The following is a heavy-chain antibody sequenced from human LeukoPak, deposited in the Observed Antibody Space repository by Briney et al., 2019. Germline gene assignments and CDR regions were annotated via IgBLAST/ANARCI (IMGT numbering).Heavy chain of an antibody. CDR1: GGSISVYY. Sequence: PSETLSLTCTVSGGSISVYYWSWIRQPPGKGLEWIGYIYYSGSTNYNPSLKSRVTISVDTSKNQFSLKLSSVTAADTAVYYCARQGSAAGRVDYWGRGTLATVSS. CDR3: ARQGSAAGRVDY. J-gene: IGHJ4*02. V-gene: IGHV4-59*08. CDR2: IYYSGST. D-gene: IGHD6-13*01.